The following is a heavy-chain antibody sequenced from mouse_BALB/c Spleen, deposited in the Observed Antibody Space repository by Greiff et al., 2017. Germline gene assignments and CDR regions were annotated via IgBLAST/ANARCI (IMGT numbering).Heavy chain of an antibody. J-gene: IGHJ3*01. CDR1: GYTFTDYV. V-gene: IGHV1-81*01. D-gene: IGHD2-4*01. CDR2: IYPGSGST. CDR3: ARRDPIYYDYDGGAY. Sequence: QVQLQQSGPELAKPGASVKMSCKASGYTFTDYVISWVKQRTGQGLEWIGEIYPGSGSTYYNEKFKGKATLTADKSSNTAYMQLSSLTSEDSAVYFCARRDPIYYDYDGGAYWGQGTLVTVSA.